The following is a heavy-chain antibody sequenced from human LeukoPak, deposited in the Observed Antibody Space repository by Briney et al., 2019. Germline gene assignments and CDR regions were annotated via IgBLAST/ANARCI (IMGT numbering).Heavy chain of an antibody. Sequence: SETLSLTCTVSGGSISGYYWNWIRQSPGKGLEWIGYIFDSGSAIYNPSLKSRVTMSVDTSKNQFSLKLSSVTAADTAVYYCARDVRYFDWLLWGYYYYYMDVWGKGTTVTISS. CDR2: IFDSGSA. D-gene: IGHD3-9*01. J-gene: IGHJ6*03. CDR1: GGSISGYY. V-gene: IGHV4-59*12. CDR3: ARDVRYFDWLLWGYYYYYMDV.